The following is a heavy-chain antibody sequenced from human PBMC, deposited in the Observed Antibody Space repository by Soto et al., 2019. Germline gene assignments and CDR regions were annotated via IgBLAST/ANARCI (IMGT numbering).Heavy chain of an antibody. V-gene: IGHV1-3*05. J-gene: IGHJ4*02. CDR1: GYTFTVYA. CDR3: ARAVAVPADFDY. Sequence: QVQLVQSGAEEQKPGASVKVSCKASGYTFTVYAMHWVRQAPGQRLEWMGWINAGNGNTKYSQKFQGRVTITRDTSASTAYMELSSLRSEDTAVYYCARAVAVPADFDYWGQGTLVTVSS. CDR2: INAGNGNT. D-gene: IGHD6-19*01.